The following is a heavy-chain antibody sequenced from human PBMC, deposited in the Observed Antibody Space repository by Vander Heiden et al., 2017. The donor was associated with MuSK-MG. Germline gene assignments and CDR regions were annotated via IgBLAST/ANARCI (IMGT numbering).Heavy chain of an antibody. CDR3: AKSKGRTPLYYYDREF. V-gene: IGHV3-43*01. J-gene: IGHJ6*03. CDR1: GFPFGDYA. Sequence: EVQLVESGGVVVQPGGSLRLSCAASGFPFGDYAMHWVRQGPGKGLEWVSLISRDGSSTYEGDSVRGRFTVSRDNSKNLLYLQMNRLSTEDTALYYCAKSKGRTPLYYYDREFWVKGTKRTVSS. D-gene: IGHD4-4*01. CDR2: ISRDGSST.